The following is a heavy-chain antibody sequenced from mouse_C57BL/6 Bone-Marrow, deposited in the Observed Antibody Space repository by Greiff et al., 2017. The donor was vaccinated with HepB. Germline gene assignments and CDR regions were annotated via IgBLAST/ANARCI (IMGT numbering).Heavy chain of an antibody. CDR2: INSDGGST. CDR1: EYEFPSHD. J-gene: IGHJ1*03. V-gene: IGHV5-2*03. CDR3: ARHGGYYGSSYSYWYFDV. D-gene: IGHD1-1*01. Sequence: EVKLVESGGGLVQPGESLKLSCESNEYEFPSHDMSWVRKTPEKRLELVAAINSDGGSTYYPDTMERRFIISRDNTKKTLYLQMSSLRSEDTALYYCARHGGYYGSSYSYWYFDVWGTGTTVTVSS.